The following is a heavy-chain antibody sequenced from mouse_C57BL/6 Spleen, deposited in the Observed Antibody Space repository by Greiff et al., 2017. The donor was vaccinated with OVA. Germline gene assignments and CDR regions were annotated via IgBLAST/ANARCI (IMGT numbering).Heavy chain of an antibody. CDR2: IDPSDSYT. CDR1: GYTFTSYW. J-gene: IGHJ3*01. CDR3: ARAEGAY. V-gene: IGHV1-50*01. Sequence: VQLQQSGAELVKPGASVKLSCKASGYTFTSYWMQWVKQRPGQGLEWIGEIDPSDSYTNYNQKFKGKATLTVDTSSSTAYMQLSSLTSEDSAVYYCARAEGAYWGQGTLVTVSA.